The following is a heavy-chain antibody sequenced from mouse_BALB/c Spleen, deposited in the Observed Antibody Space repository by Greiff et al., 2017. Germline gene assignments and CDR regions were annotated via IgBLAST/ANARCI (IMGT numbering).Heavy chain of an antibody. CDR1: GFTFSSFG. D-gene: IGHD2-14*01. Sequence: EVKLVESGGGLVQPGGSRKLSCAASGFTFSSFGMHWVRQAPEKGLEWVAYISSGSSTIYYADTVKGRFTISRDNPKNTLFLQMTSLRSEDTAMYYCARKGYRSYYYAMDYWGQGTSVTVSS. V-gene: IGHV5-17*02. CDR2: ISSGSSTI. CDR3: ARKGYRSYYYAMDY. J-gene: IGHJ4*01.